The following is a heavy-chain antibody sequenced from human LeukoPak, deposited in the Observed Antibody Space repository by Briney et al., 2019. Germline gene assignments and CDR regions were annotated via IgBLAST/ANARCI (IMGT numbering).Heavy chain of an antibody. J-gene: IGHJ5*02. CDR1: GYTFTGYY. CDR3: ARDTAMVTYWFDP. Sequence: ASVTVSCKASGYTFTGYYMHWLRQAPGQGLDWMGWINPNSGGTNYAQKFQGRVTMTRDTPISTAYMELSRLRSDDTAVYYCARDTAMVTYWFDPWGQGTLVTVSS. CDR2: INPNSGGT. V-gene: IGHV1-2*02. D-gene: IGHD5-18*01.